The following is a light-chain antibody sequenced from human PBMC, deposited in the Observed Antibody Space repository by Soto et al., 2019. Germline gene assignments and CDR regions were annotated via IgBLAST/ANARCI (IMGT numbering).Light chain of an antibody. CDR1: QSVGSY. V-gene: IGKV3-20*01. CDR3: QQYGSSPYT. J-gene: IGKJ2*01. CDR2: GAS. Sequence: IVLTQSPGTLSLSPGERATLPCRASQSVGSYLAWYQQRPGQAPRLLISGASTRATGIPDRFSGSGSGTDFTLTISRLEPEDFAVYYCQQYGSSPYTFGQGTTLEIK.